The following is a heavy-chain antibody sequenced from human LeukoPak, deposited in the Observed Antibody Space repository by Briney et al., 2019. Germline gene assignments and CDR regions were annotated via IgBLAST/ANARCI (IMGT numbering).Heavy chain of an antibody. J-gene: IGHJ5*02. CDR2: INHSGST. D-gene: IGHD4-11*01. V-gene: IGHV4-34*01. Sequence: KPSETLSLTCAVYGGSFSGYYWGWIRQPPGKGLGWIGEINHSGSTNYNPSLKGRVTISVDTSKNQFSLKLSSVTAADTAVYYCARGLYSNYFRWFDPWGQGTLVTVSS. CDR3: ARGLYSNYFRWFDP. CDR1: GGSFSGYY.